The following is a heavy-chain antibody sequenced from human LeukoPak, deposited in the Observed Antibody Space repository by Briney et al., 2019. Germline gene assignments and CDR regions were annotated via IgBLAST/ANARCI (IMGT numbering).Heavy chain of an antibody. CDR3: ARGGAGIFGVVSSWFDP. D-gene: IGHD3-3*01. V-gene: IGHV4-30-4*01. CDR1: GGSISSGDYY. J-gene: IGHJ5*02. Sequence: PSQTLSLTCTVSGGSISSGDYYWIWIRQPPGKGLEWIGYIYYSGSTYYNPSLKSRVIISVDTSKNQFSLKLSSVTAADTAVYYCARGGAGIFGVVSSWFDPWGQGTLVTVSS. CDR2: IYYSGST.